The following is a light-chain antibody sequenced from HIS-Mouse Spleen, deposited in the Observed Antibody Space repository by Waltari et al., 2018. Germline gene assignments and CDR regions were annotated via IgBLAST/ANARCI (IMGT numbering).Light chain of an antibody. J-gene: IGKJ4*01. Sequence: EIVLTQSPATLSLSPGERATLPCRASQSVSSYLAWYQQKPGQAPRLLIYDASNRAPGIPARFSGSGSWTDFTLTISSLEPEDFAVYYCQQRSNWPPLTFGGGTKVEIK. CDR3: QQRSNWPPLT. V-gene: IGKV3-11*01. CDR1: QSVSSY. CDR2: DAS.